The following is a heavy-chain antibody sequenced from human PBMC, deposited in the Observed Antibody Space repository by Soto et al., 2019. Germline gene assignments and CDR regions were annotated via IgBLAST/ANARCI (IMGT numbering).Heavy chain of an antibody. J-gene: IGHJ4*02. CDR2: ISYTVDT. Sequence: SETLSLTCTVSGDSVSSDSYFWTWIRQPPGKGLEWIAYISYTVDTYYSSSRKRRVTISVNMSTNQFFHTLTSVTAADTAVYLGAPIIVDGTGNCWGQGSLVTVSS. V-gene: IGHV4-61*01. D-gene: IGHD6-19*01. CDR3: APIIVDGTGNC. CDR1: GDSVSSDSYF.